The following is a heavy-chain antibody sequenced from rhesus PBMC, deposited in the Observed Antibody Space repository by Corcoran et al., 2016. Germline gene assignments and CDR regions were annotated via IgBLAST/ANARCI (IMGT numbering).Heavy chain of an antibody. D-gene: IGHD4-17*01. CDR1: GGPFSGYH. J-gene: IGHJ4*01. Sequence: QVQLQESGPGLVKPSETLSLTCAVSGGPFSGYHWGWIRQPPGKGLEWIGFISGSSGSTDYNPSLKSRVTISTDTSKNQFSLKLSSVTAADTAVYYCARDSRVNYWGQGVLVTVSS. CDR2: ISGSSGST. CDR3: ARDSRVNY. V-gene: IGHV4-165*01.